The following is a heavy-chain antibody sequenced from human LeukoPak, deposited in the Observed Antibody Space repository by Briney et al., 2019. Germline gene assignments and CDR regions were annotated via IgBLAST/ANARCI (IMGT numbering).Heavy chain of an antibody. CDR1: GDTVSSNTAA. Sequence: SQTLSLTCAISGDTVSSNTAAWNWIRQSPPRGREWLGRALYRSKWYNDYAVSVKSRIAINPDTSKNQVSLQLNSVTPEDTAMYYCAREVAGTGAFDVWGQGTEVTVSS. CDR2: ALYRSKWYN. D-gene: IGHD6-19*01. J-gene: IGHJ3*01. CDR3: AREVAGTGAFDV. V-gene: IGHV6-1*01.